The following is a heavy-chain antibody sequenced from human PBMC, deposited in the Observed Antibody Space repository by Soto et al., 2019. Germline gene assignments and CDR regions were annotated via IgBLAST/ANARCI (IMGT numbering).Heavy chain of an antibody. Sequence: SVKVSCRSSGCTLTSYYMHLVRQAPGQGLEWMGIINPSGGSTSYAQKFQGRVTMTRDTSTSTVYMDLSSLRSEDTAVYYCARDFSLMQYGDTRDNWFDPWGQGTLVTVSS. V-gene: IGHV1-46*01. CDR2: INPSGGST. D-gene: IGHD4-17*01. J-gene: IGHJ5*02. CDR1: GCTLTSYY. CDR3: ARDFSLMQYGDTRDNWFDP.